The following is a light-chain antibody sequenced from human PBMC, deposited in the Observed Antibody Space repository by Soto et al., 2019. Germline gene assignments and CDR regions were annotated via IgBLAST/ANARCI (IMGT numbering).Light chain of an antibody. J-gene: IGLJ2*01. V-gene: IGLV3-21*02. CDR2: DNS. CDR3: QVWDPRSDHVV. Sequence: SYELTQPPSVSVAPGQTATLTCGGNNIGSRVVHWYQQKPGQAPVLAVYDNSDRPSQIPARFSGSNSANTATLTIIRVEAGDEADYYCQVWDPRSDHVVFGGGTQLTVL. CDR1: NIGSRV.